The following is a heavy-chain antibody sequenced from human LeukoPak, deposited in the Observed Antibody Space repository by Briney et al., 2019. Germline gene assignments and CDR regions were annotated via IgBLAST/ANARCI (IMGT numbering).Heavy chain of an antibody. CDR1: GGSLSSSTYY. CDR2: IYYSGST. CDR3: ARSQAYGIFDY. V-gene: IGHV4-39*01. D-gene: IGHD4-17*01. J-gene: IGHJ4*02. Sequence: SETLSLTCTVSGGSLSSSTYYWGWIRQPPGKGLEWIGSIYYSGSTYYNPSLTSRVTISVDTSKNQFSLKLSSVTAADTAVYYCARSQAYGIFDYWGQGTLVTVSS.